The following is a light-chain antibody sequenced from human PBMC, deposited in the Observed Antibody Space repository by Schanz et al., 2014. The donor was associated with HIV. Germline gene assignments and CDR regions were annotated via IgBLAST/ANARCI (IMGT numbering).Light chain of an antibody. Sequence: EIVLTQSPATLSVSPGERATLSCRASQSVSSTYLAWYQQNPGQAPRLLIYDASNRASGIPGRFSGSGSGTDFTLTISGLEPEDFAVYYCQQRSNWPATFGGGTTVEIK. J-gene: IGKJ4*01. CDR3: QQRSNWPAT. CDR1: QSVSSTY. CDR2: DAS. V-gene: IGKV3D-20*02.